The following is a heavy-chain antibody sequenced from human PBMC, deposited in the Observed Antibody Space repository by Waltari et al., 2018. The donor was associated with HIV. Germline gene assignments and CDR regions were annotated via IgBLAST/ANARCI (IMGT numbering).Heavy chain of an antibody. CDR3: AKGGANPIDF. Sequence: EVRLVESGGGLVQPGGSLRLSCAASGFTLSSYWVHWVRQAPGKGLVWVSRINSDGSTTSYADSVKGRFTISRDNAKNTLYLQMNSLRAEDTAVYYCAKGGANPIDFWGQGTLDTVSS. CDR1: GFTLSSYW. V-gene: IGHV3-74*01. CDR2: INSDGSTT. D-gene: IGHD1-26*01. J-gene: IGHJ4*02.